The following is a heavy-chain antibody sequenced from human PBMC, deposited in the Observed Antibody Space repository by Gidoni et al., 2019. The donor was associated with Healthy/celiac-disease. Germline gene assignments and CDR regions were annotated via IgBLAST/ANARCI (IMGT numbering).Heavy chain of an antibody. CDR3: ARSPGGNYDFWSGYYRTLYYFDY. CDR1: GGTFSSYA. D-gene: IGHD3-3*01. Sequence: QVQLVQSGAEVQKPGSSVKVSCKASGGTFSSYALSWVRQAPGQGLEWMGGIIPIFGTANYAQKFQGRVTITADESTSTAYMELSSLRSEDTAVYYCARSPGGNYDFWSGYYRTLYYFDYWGQGTLVTVSS. V-gene: IGHV1-69*01. CDR2: IIPIFGTA. J-gene: IGHJ4*02.